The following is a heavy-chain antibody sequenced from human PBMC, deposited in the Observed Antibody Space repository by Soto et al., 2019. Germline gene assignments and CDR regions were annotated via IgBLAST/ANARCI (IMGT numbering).Heavy chain of an antibody. J-gene: IGHJ4*02. Sequence: QVQLQESGPGLVKPSGTLSLTCAVSGGSISSSNWWSWVRQPPGKGLEWIGEIYHSGSTNYNPSRKSRVTISVDKSNNQFSLKLTSVTAADTAVYYCARELVAARIFDYWGQGTLVTVSS. CDR2: IYHSGST. CDR3: ARELVAARIFDY. V-gene: IGHV4-4*02. CDR1: GGSISSSNW. D-gene: IGHD6-6*01.